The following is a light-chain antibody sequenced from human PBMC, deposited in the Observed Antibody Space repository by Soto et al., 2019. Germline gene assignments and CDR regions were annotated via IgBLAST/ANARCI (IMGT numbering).Light chain of an antibody. CDR3: HQRNT. J-gene: IGKJ5*01. CDR2: DTS. V-gene: IGKV3-11*01. CDR1: QSVSTY. Sequence: VLTQSPVTLSLFPGDRATLSCRASQSVSTYLAWYRQTPGQAPKLLIYDTSNRATGVPPRFSGSRSGTDFTLTISSVEPEDFALYYCHQRNTFGQGTRLEIK.